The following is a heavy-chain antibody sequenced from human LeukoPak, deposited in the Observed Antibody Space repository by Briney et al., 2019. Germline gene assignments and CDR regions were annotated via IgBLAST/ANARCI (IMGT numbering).Heavy chain of an antibody. Sequence: ASVKVSCKASGYTFTSYYMHWVRQAPGQGLEWMGIINPSGGSTSYAQKFQGRVTMTRDTSASTVYMELSSLRSEDTAVYYCARRYCSSTSCHYFDYWGQGTLVTVSS. CDR3: ARRYCSSTSCHYFDY. CDR1: GYTFTSYY. CDR2: INPSGGST. V-gene: IGHV1-46*01. J-gene: IGHJ4*02. D-gene: IGHD2-2*01.